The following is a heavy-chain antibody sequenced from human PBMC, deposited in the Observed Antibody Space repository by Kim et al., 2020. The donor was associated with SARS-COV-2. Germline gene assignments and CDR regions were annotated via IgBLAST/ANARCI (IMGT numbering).Heavy chain of an antibody. CDR3: ARHVRVFGVIY. Sequence: NYHQPSLKSRVTIPVDTAKNQFSLKLSSVTAADTAVYYCARHVRVFGVIYWGQGTLVTVSS. CDR2: N. J-gene: IGHJ4*02. V-gene: IGHV4-39*01. D-gene: IGHD3-3*01.